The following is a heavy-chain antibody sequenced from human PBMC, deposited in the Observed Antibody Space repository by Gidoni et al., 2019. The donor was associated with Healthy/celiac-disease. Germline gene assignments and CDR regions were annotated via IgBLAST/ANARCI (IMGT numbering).Heavy chain of an antibody. D-gene: IGHD2-15*01. CDR3: ARDRSGWGFDY. CDR1: GGSFSGYY. CDR2: INHSGST. J-gene: IGHJ4*02. V-gene: IGHV4-34*01. Sequence: QVQLQQWGAGLLKPSETLSLTCAVYGGSFSGYYWSWIRQPPGKGLEWIGEINHSGSTNYNPSLKSRVTISVDTSKNQFSLKLSSVTAADTAVYYCARDRSGWGFDYWGQGTLVTVSS.